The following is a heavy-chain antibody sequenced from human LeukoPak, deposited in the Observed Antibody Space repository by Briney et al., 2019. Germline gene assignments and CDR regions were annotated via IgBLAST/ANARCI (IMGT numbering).Heavy chain of an antibody. J-gene: IGHJ6*02. Sequence: GTSVKVSCKASGYTFTSYDINWVRQATGQGLEWMGWMNPNSGNTGYAQKFQGRVTMTRNTSISTAYMELSSLRSEDTAAYYCANLAYCGGDCYYSGDYYYYGIDVWGQGTTVTVSS. CDR2: MNPNSGNT. V-gene: IGHV1-8*01. CDR1: GYTFTSYD. D-gene: IGHD2-21*02. CDR3: ANLAYCGGDCYYSGDYYYYGIDV.